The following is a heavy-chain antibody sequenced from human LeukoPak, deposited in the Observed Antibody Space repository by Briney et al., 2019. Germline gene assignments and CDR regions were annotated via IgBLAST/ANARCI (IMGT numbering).Heavy chain of an antibody. CDR3: ARVVRVAFDY. V-gene: IGHV4-34*01. D-gene: IGHD6-6*01. CDR1: GGSFSGYY. Sequence: SETLSLTCAVYGGSFSGYYWSWIRQPPGKGLEWIGEINHSGSTNYNPSLKSRVTISVDTSKNQFSLKLSSVIAADTAVYYCARVVRVAFDYWGQGTLVTVSS. J-gene: IGHJ4*02. CDR2: INHSGST.